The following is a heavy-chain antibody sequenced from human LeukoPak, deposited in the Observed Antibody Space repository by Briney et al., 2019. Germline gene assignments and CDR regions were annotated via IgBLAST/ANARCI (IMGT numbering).Heavy chain of an antibody. CDR2: INPSGGST. CDR3: ARAPLWYSSSSNYFDH. CDR1: GYTFTSYD. J-gene: IGHJ4*02. Sequence: ASVKVSCKASGYTFTSYDINWVRRAPGQGLEWMGIINPSGGSTSYAQKFQGRVTITRNTSISTAYMELSSLRSEDTAVYYCARAPLWYSSSSNYFDHWGQGTLVTVSS. D-gene: IGHD6-6*01. V-gene: IGHV1-8*03.